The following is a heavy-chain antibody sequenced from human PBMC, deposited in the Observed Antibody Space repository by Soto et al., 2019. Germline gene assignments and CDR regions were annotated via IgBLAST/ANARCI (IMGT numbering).Heavy chain of an antibody. CDR1: GGTFSSYA. D-gene: IGHD6-19*01. CDR3: ARDGYSSGWSDDAFDI. Sequence: GASVKVSCKASGGTFSSYAISWVRQAPGQGLEWMGGIIPIFGTANYAQKFQGRVTITADESTSTAYMELSSLRSEDTAVYYCARDGYSSGWSDDAFDIWGQGTTVTVSS. V-gene: IGHV1-69*13. CDR2: IIPIFGTA. J-gene: IGHJ3*02.